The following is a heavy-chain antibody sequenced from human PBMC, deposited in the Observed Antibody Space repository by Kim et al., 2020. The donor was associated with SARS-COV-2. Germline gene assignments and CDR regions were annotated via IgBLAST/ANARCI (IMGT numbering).Heavy chain of an antibody. V-gene: IGHV3-30*04. D-gene: IGHD5-12*01. CDR1: EFTFSTYA. Sequence: GGSLRLSCAASEFTFSTYAMHWVRQAPGKGLEWVAVISYDGSNKYYTDSVKGRFTISRDNSKNTLYLQMNSLRAEDTAVDYCARALFGATIGYYFDYWG. CDR3: ARALFGATIGYYFDY. CDR2: ISYDGSNK. J-gene: IGHJ4*01.